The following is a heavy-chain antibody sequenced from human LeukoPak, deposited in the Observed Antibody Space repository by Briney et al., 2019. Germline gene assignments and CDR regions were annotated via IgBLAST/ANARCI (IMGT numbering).Heavy chain of an antibody. J-gene: IGHJ4*02. V-gene: IGHV3-15*01. CDR3: TTDYYGSGSYN. CDR1: GFTFSNAW. D-gene: IGHD3-10*01. Sequence: GGSLRLSCAASGFTFSNAWMSWVRQAPGKGQEWVGRIKSKTGGGTTDYAAPVKGRFTISRDDSKNTLYLQMNSLKTEDTAVYYCTTDYYGSGSYNWGQGTLVTVSS. CDR2: IKSKTGGGTT.